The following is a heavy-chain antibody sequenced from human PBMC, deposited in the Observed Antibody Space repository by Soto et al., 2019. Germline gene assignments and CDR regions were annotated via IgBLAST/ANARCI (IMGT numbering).Heavy chain of an antibody. CDR2: IYYSGST. D-gene: IGHD2-15*01. V-gene: IGHV4-59*01. J-gene: IGHJ5*02. Sequence: PSETLSLTCTVSGGSISSYYWSWIRQPPGKGLDWIGYIYYSGSTNYNPSLKSRVTISVDTSKNQFSLKLSSVTAADTAVYYCARVRPYCSGGSCPREDWFDPWGQGTLVTVSS. CDR1: GGSISSYY. CDR3: ARVRPYCSGGSCPREDWFDP.